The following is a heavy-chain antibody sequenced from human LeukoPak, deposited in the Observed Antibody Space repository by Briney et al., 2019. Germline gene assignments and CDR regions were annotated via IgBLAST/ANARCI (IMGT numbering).Heavy chain of an antibody. CDR3: ARGRGVLTMINAFDI. J-gene: IGHJ3*02. V-gene: IGHV1-8*01. CDR2: MNPNSGNT. Sequence: GASVKVSCKASGYTFTSYDINWVRQATGQGLEWMGWMNPNSGNTGYAKKFQGRVTMTRNTSISTAYMELSSLRSEDTAVYYCARGRGVLTMINAFDIWGQGTMVTVSS. D-gene: IGHD3-22*01. CDR1: GYTFTSYD.